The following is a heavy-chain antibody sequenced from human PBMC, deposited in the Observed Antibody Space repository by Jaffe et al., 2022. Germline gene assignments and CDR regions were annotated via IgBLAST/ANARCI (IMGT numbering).Heavy chain of an antibody. V-gene: IGHV7-4-1*02. D-gene: IGHD2-2*01. J-gene: IGHJ6*03. CDR3: ARVLYCSSTSCYAGHPPSPYYYYYYMDV. CDR1: GYTFTSYA. CDR2: INTNTGNP. Sequence: QVQLVQSGSELKKPGASVKVSCKASGYTFTSYAMNWVRQAPGQGLEWMGWINTNTGNPTYAQGFTGRFVFSLDTSVSTAYLQISSLKAEDTAVYYCARVLYCSSTSCYAGHPPSPYYYYYYMDVWGKGTTVTVSS.